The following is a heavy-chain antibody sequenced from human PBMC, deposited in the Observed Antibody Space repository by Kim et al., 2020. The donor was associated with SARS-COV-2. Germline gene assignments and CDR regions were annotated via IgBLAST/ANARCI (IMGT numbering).Heavy chain of an antibody. CDR3: ARRGGGGMHNGAFDI. D-gene: IGHD3-16*01. CDR1: GFTFSNYW. J-gene: IGHJ3*02. V-gene: IGHV3-7*01. CDR2: IDHDGGVM. Sequence: GGSLRLSCEASGFTFSNYWMSWVRQAPGEALEWVANIDHDGGVMYNVDSVKGRFTISTDNAKKSLYLHMNSLRAEDTAMYYCARRGGGGMHNGAFDIWGQGTMVTVSS.